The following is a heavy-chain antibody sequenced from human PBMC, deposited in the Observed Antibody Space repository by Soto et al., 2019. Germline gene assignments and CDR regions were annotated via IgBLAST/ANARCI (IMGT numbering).Heavy chain of an antibody. CDR1: GFTFSDYY. Sequence: GGSLRLSCAASGFTFSDYYMSWIRQAPGKGLEWVSYISGRSAYSNYADSVKGRFSISRDDAKNSLYLQMNSLRAEDTALYYCARGYSAFDIWGQGTMVTVSS. D-gene: IGHD2-2*02. CDR3: ARGYSAFDI. J-gene: IGHJ3*02. CDR2: ISGRSAYS. V-gene: IGHV3-11*06.